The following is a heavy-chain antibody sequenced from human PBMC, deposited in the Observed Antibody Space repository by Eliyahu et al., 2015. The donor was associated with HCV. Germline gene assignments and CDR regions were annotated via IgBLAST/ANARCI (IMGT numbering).Heavy chain of an antibody. J-gene: IGHJ4*02. Sequence: QVQLQESGPGLVKPSETLSLTXTVSGXSVXSGXYYWSWIRXXPGKGLEWIGYIYYSGSTNSNPSLKSRVTISVDTSKNQFSLKLSSVTAADTAVYYCARDRYVGVGATYYFDYWGQGTLVTVSS. CDR1: GXSVXSGXYY. CDR2: IYYSGST. V-gene: IGHV4-61*01. D-gene: IGHD1-26*01. CDR3: ARDRYVGVGATYYFDY.